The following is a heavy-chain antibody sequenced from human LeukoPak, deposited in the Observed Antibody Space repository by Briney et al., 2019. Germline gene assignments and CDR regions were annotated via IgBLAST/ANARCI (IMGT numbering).Heavy chain of an antibody. Sequence: PGGSLRLSCAASGFSFSTYSMNWVRQAPGKGLEWVSYITSSGDSIYYADSVKGRFTISRDNAKNSLYLQMNSLRAEDTAVYYCATSPDAFDIWGQGIMVTVSS. CDR3: ATSPDAFDI. CDR1: GFSFSTYS. CDR2: ITSSGDSI. V-gene: IGHV3-48*01. J-gene: IGHJ3*02.